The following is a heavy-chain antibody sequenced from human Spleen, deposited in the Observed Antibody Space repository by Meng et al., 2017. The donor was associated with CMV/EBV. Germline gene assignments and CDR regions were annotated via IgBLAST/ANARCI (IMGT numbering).Heavy chain of an antibody. CDR1: GYTFTSYY. CDR3: ARDHDSSGWYTP. CDR2: FNPSGGTT. D-gene: IGHD6-19*01. J-gene: IGHJ5*02. Sequence: ASVKVSCKASGYTFTSYYMDWLRQAPGQGLEWMGIFNPSGGTTTYAQKFQGRVTMTRDTSTSTVYMELSSLRSEDTAVYYCARDHDSSGWYTPWGQGTLVTVSS. V-gene: IGHV1-46*01.